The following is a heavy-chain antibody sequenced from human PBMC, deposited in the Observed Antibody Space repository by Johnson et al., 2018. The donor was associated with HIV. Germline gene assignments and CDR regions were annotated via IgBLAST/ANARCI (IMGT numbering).Heavy chain of an antibody. CDR1: GFAFTTYY. J-gene: IGHJ3*02. D-gene: IGHD5-24*01. CDR3: ARDRDAYTLSTDAFDI. Sequence: QVQLVESGGGLVQPGGSLRLSCAASGFAFTTYYMGWVRQAPRKGLEWVSYISSSASTIYYADSVRGRFAISRDNVKNSLYLQMNSLRAEDTAVYYCARDRDAYTLSTDAFDIWGQGTMVTVSS. V-gene: IGHV3-11*04. CDR2: ISSSASTI.